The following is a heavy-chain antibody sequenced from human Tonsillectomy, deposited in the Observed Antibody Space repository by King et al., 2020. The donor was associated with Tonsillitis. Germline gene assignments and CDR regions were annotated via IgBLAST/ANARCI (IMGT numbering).Heavy chain of an antibody. CDR3: ARLDYYYDSSGHQYYFDY. Sequence: VQLQESGPGLVKPSETLSLTCTVSGGPISTYYWSWIREPPGKGREWVGYIYYMGTTSSSHLLEIRLNITVGTSKNQFSLKLGLVTAADTAVYYCARLDYYYDSSGHQYYFDYWGQGTLVTVSS. CDR1: GGPISTYY. D-gene: IGHD3-22*01. V-gene: IGHV4-59*08. CDR2: IYYMGTT. J-gene: IGHJ4*02.